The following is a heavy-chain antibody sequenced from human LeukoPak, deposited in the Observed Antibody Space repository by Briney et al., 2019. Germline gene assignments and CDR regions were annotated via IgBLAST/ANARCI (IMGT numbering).Heavy chain of an antibody. CDR2: INPNSGGT. D-gene: IGHD2-15*01. J-gene: IGHJ5*02. CDR3: ARDHHCSGGSCYFTWFDP. V-gene: IGHV1-2*02. Sequence: GASVKVSCKASGYTFTGYYMHWVRQAPGQGLEWMGWINPNSGGTNYAQKFQGRVTMTRDTSISTAYMELSSLRSEDTAVYYCARDHHCSGGSCYFTWFDPWGQGTLVTVSS. CDR1: GYTFTGYY.